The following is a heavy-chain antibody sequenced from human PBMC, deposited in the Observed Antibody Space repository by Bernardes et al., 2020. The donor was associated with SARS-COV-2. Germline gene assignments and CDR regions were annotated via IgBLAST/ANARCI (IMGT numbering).Heavy chain of an antibody. Sequence: SETLSLTCAVYGGSFSGYYWSWIRQPPGKGLEWIGEINHSGSTNYNPSLKSRVTISVDTSKNQFSLKLSSVTAADTAVYYCAGVRSPYRAPRLSYFDYWGQGILVTVSS. J-gene: IGHJ4*02. D-gene: IGHD1-26*01. CDR3: AGVRSPYRAPRLSYFDY. CDR1: GGSFSGYY. CDR2: INHSGST. V-gene: IGHV4-34*01.